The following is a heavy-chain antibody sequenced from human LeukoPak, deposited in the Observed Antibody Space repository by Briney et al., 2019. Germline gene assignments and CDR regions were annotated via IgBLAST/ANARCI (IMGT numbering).Heavy chain of an antibody. Sequence: EASVKVSCKASGYTFTNYAMNWVRQAPGQGLEWMGWINTDTGNPTYAQGFTRRLVFSLDTSASTAYLRISSLKAEDTAVYYCARTLFGDQYQLLHNWFDPWGQGTLVTVSS. V-gene: IGHV7-4-1*02. CDR2: INTDTGNP. D-gene: IGHD2-2*01. J-gene: IGHJ5*02. CDR1: GYTFTNYA. CDR3: ARTLFGDQYQLLHNWFDP.